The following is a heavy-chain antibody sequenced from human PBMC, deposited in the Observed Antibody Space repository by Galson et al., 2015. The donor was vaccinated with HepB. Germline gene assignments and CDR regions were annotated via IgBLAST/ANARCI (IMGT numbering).Heavy chain of an antibody. V-gene: IGHV3-21*01. J-gene: IGHJ6*02. Sequence: SLRLSCAASGFTFSSYSMNWVRQAPGKGLEWVSSISSSSSYIYYADSVKGRFTISRDNAKNSLYLQMNSLRAEDTAVYYCARDLSCSSTSCHLKIYCYYGMDVWGQGTTVTVSS. CDR1: GFTFSSYS. D-gene: IGHD2-2*01. CDR3: ARDLSCSSTSCHLKIYCYYGMDV. CDR2: ISSSSSYI.